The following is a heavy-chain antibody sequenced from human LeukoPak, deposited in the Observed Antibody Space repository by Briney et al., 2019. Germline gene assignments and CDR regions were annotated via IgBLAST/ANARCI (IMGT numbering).Heavy chain of an antibody. CDR2: INHSGST. D-gene: IGHD2-15*01. J-gene: IGHJ3*02. CDR3: ARGHVEYCSGGSCYSPTDDAFDI. V-gene: IGHV4-34*01. Sequence: SETLSLTCAVYGGSFSGYYWSWIRQPPGKGLEWIGEINHSGSTNYNPSLKSRVTISVDTSKNQFSLKLSSVTAADTTVYYGARGHVEYCSGGSCYSPTDDAFDIWGQGTMVTVSS. CDR1: GGSFSGYY.